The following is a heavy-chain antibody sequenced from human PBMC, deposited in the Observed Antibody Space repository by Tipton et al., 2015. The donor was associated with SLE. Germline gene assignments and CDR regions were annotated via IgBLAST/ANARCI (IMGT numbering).Heavy chain of an antibody. CDR1: GYSFTSYA. CDR2: VNAVNGST. CDR3: ARRYNSSRYGGNFDY. V-gene: IGHV1-3*01. D-gene: IGHD4-23*01. J-gene: IGHJ4*02. Sequence: QSGAEVKKPGASVKVSCKASGYSFTSYAMHWVRQAPGQRLEWMGWVNAVNGSTKYSQKFQGRVTISTDTSASTAYMEVSSLRSEDTAVYYCARRYNSSRYGGNFDYWGQGTLVTVSS.